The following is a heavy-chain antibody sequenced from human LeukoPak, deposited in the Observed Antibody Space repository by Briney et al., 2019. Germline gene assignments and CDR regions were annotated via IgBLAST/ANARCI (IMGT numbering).Heavy chain of an antibody. CDR1: GFPFSSYS. CDR2: IKPDGTTK. J-gene: IGHJ4*02. V-gene: IGHV3-7*03. CDR3: ARSIPYGTTWYGRSDY. Sequence: PGGSLRLSCAASGFPFSSYSMTGVRQAPGKGLEWVANIKPDGTTKFYVDSVKGRFTISRDNALNSLYLQMNSLRAEDTAIYYCARSIPYGTTWYGRSDYWGQGTLVTVSS. D-gene: IGHD6-13*01.